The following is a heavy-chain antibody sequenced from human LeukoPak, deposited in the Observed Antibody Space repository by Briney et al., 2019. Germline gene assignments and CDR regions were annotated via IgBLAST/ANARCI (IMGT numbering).Heavy chain of an antibody. CDR1: GFSFNEYA. Sequence: GGSLRLSCAAAGFSFNEYAMHWVRQAPGKGLEWVAVIWRDGSNKYYADSVKGRFTVSRDNPKNTLNLQMDSLRAEDTAVYFCAKRGVVIRVILVGFHKEAYYFDSWGQGALVTVSS. J-gene: IGHJ4*02. V-gene: IGHV3-33*06. CDR3: AKRGVVIRVILVGFHKEAYYFDS. D-gene: IGHD3-22*01. CDR2: IWRDGSNK.